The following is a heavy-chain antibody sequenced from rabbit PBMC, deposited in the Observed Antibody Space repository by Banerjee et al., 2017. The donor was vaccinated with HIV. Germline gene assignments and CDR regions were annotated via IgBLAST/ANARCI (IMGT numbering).Heavy chain of an antibody. D-gene: IGHD1-1*01. Sequence: QEQLEESGGDLVKPEGSLTPTCTASGFSFSSGYDMSWVRQAPGKGLEWIGCIGTGSTTTYYASWAKGRFTISKTSSTTVTLQMTSLTAADTATYFCASGYSDVYFNLWGQGTLVT. CDR3: ASGYSDVYFNL. CDR2: IGTGSTTT. J-gene: IGHJ4*01. V-gene: IGHV1S45*01. CDR1: GFSFSSGYD.